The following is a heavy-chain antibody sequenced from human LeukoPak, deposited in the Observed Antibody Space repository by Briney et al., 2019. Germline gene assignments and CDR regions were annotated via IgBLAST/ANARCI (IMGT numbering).Heavy chain of an antibody. J-gene: IGHJ4*02. CDR3: GQARPSSEIDY. CDR2: ISGSGGST. V-gene: IGHV3-23*01. Sequence: GGSLRLSCAASGFTFSSYAMSWVRQAPGKGLEWVSAISGSGGSTYYADSVKGRFTISRDNSKNALYLQMNSLRAEDTAVYYCGQARPSSEIDYWGQGTLVTVSS. CDR1: GFTFSSYA. D-gene: IGHD3-22*01.